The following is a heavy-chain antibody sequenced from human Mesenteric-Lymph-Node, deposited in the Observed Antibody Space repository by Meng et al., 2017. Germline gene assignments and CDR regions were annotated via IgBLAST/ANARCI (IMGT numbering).Heavy chain of an antibody. D-gene: IGHD1-26*01. CDR1: GGSISSSNW. CDR3: ARLGATYGDADY. Sequence: QVGLRQGGAGLGKPSGTLSLTCAGPGGSISSSNWWSWVRQPPGKGLEWIGEIYHSGSTNYNPSLKSRVTISVDKSKNQFSLKLSSVTAADTAVYYCARLGATYGDADYWGQGTLVTVSS. V-gene: IGHV4-4*02. J-gene: IGHJ4*02. CDR2: IYHSGST.